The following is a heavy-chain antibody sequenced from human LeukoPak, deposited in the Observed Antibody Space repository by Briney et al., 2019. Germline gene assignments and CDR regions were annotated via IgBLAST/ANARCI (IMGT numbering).Heavy chain of an antibody. CDR1: GGSISSGGYS. CDR3: ARDGGYTGYEFDY. D-gene: IGHD5-12*01. CDR2: IFHSGST. J-gene: IGHJ4*02. V-gene: IGHV4-30-2*01. Sequence: PSQTLSLTCAVSGGSISSGGYSWSWIRQPPGKGLEWIGFIFHSGSTYYNPSLKSRVTMSVDGSKNQFSLKLSSVTAADTAVYYCARDGGYTGYEFDYWAREPWSPSPQ.